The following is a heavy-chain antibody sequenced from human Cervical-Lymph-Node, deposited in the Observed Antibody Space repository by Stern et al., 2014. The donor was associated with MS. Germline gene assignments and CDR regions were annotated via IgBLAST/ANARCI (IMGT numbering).Heavy chain of an antibody. D-gene: IGHD6-19*01. J-gene: IGHJ4*02. V-gene: IGHV1-18*01. CDR1: GYTFTSYG. Sequence: VQLVESGAGAKKSRASLKVSCKASGYTFTSYGISWVRPAPGEGLEWLGWTSAYNGNTNYAQKLQGRVTMTTDTSTSTAYMELRSLRSDDTAVYYCARAGAVAAPFDYWGQGTLVTVSS. CDR2: TSAYNGNT. CDR3: ARAGAVAAPFDY.